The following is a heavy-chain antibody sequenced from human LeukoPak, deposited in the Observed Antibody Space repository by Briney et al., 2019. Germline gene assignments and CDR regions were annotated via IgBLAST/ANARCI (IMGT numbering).Heavy chain of an antibody. Sequence: SETLSLTCTVSGGSISSYYWSWIRQPPGKGLEWIGYIYYSGSTNCNPSLKSRVTISVDTSKNQFSLKLSSVTAADTAVYYCARWHIVVVTAIPLGYFDLWGRGTLVTVSS. CDR1: GGSISSYY. CDR3: ARWHIVVVTAIPLGYFDL. V-gene: IGHV4-59*01. CDR2: IYYSGST. D-gene: IGHD2-21*02. J-gene: IGHJ2*01.